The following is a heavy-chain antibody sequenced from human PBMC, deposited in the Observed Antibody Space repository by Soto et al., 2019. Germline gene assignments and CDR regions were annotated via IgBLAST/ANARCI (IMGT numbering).Heavy chain of an antibody. D-gene: IGHD3-9*01. Sequence: SETLSLTCTVSGGSISNFYWSWIRQPPGKGLEWIGYVYYTGSTSYNPSLKRRVTFSADSSRGQFSLRLNSVTASDTAVNYRARIGFGFDLLADSFVDYYYYMDVWGKGTTVTVSS. CDR1: GGSISNFY. CDR2: VYYTGST. J-gene: IGHJ6*03. V-gene: IGHV4-59*08. CDR3: ARIGFGFDLLADSFVDYYYYMDV.